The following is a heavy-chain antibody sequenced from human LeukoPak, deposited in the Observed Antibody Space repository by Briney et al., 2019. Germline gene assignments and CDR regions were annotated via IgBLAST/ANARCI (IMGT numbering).Heavy chain of an antibody. V-gene: IGHV3-23*01. CDR1: GFTFSSYA. Sequence: PGGSLRLSCAASGFTFSSYAMSWVRQAPGKGLEWVSATSSTGGNTYYADSVKGRFTISRDNSKNTLYLQMNSLRADDTAVYYCAKDFSLGSHNWFDPWGQGTLVTVSS. CDR3: AKDFSLGSHNWFDP. CDR2: TSSTGGNT. D-gene: IGHD3-10*01. J-gene: IGHJ5*02.